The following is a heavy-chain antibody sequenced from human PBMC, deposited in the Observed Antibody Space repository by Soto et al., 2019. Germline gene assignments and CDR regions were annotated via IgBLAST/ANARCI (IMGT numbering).Heavy chain of an antibody. CDR3: ARSTGYGDSYFDY. V-gene: IGHV4-59*01. CDR1: GGSIRTYY. D-gene: IGHD4-17*01. CDR2: MYYGGST. J-gene: IGHJ4*02. Sequence: QVQLQESGPGLVKPSGTLSLTCTVSGGSIRTYYWNWIRQPPGKGLEWIGYMYYGGSTNYNPSLKSRVTVSGVTSKNDFSLKLTSVTAADTAVYYCARSTGYGDSYFDYWGRGTLVTLSS.